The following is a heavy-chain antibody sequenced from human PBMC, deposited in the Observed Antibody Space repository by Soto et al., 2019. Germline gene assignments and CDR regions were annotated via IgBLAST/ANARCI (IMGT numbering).Heavy chain of an antibody. CDR3: ARGGTMVRGVTHYYYYYMDV. V-gene: IGHV4-59*01. Sequence: SETLSLTCTVSGGSISSYYWSWIRQPPGKGLEWIRYIYYSGSTNYNPSLKSRVTISVDTSKNQFSLKLSSVTAADTAVYYCARGGTMVRGVTHYYYYYMDVWGKGTTVTVSS. CDR2: IYYSGST. D-gene: IGHD3-10*01. CDR1: GGSISSYY. J-gene: IGHJ6*03.